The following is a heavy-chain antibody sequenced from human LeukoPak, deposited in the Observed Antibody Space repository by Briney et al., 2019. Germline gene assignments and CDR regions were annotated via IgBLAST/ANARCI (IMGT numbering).Heavy chain of an antibody. CDR3: TASMEVSTYFDY. J-gene: IGHJ4*02. CDR2: IKSKIHGGTI. Sequence: GGSLRLSCAASGFTFDKAWMTWVRQAPGKGLEWVGRIKSKIHGGTIDYAAPVKGRFTISRDDSKNTLYLQMNSLKTEDTAVYYCTASMEVSTYFDYWGQGTLVTVSS. D-gene: IGHD5/OR15-5a*01. V-gene: IGHV3-15*01. CDR1: GFTFDKAW.